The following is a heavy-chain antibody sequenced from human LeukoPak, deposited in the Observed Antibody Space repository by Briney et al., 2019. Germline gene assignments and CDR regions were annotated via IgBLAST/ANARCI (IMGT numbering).Heavy chain of an antibody. D-gene: IGHD2-2*01. CDR2: IYYSGST. Sequence: PSETLSLTCTVSGGSISSGGYYWSWIRQHPGKGLEWIGYIYYSGSTYYNPSLKSRVTISVDTSKNQFSLKLSSVTAADTAVYYCASPAMGCSSTSCYSERDYYYMDVWGKGTTVTVSS. V-gene: IGHV4-31*03. CDR1: GGSISSGGYY. CDR3: ASPAMGCSSTSCYSERDYYYMDV. J-gene: IGHJ6*03.